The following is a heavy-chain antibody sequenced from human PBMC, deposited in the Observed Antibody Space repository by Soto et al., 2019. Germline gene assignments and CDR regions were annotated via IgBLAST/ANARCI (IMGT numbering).Heavy chain of an antibody. CDR1: GFTFSSYG. CDR3: AKVSTAMAYYFDY. D-gene: IGHD5-18*01. CDR2: ISYDGSNK. J-gene: IGHJ4*02. V-gene: IGHV3-30*18. Sequence: QVQLVESGGGVVQPGRSLRLSCAASGFTFSSYGMHWVRQAPGKGLECVAVISYDGSNKYYADSLKGRFTISRDNSKNTLYLQMNSLRAEDTAVYYCAKVSTAMAYYFDYWGQGTLVTVSS.